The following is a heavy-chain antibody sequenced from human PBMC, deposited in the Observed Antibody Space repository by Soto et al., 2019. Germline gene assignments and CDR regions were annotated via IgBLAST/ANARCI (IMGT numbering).Heavy chain of an antibody. CDR1: CGSISSSCYY. Sequence: LQLQESGPGLVKPSETLSLTCTFSCGSISSSCYYLGWNRQPPGQGLEWIGRIYYSGSNYYNPYLQSRVTISVDTSKHQCAMKLSSVTAADTAVYGCARHPSHSSSYVDPWGQGTLVTVSA. D-gene: IGHD6-13*01. CDR2: IYYSGSN. V-gene: IGHV4-39*01. J-gene: IGHJ5*02. CDR3: ARHPSHSSSYVDP.